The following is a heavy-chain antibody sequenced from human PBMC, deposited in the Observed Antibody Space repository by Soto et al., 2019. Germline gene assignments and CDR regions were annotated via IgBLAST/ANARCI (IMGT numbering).Heavy chain of an antibody. V-gene: IGHV4-59*08. J-gene: IGHJ4*02. D-gene: IGHD1-1*01. Sequence: SETLSLTCTVSGGSISSYYWSWIRQPPGKGLEWIGYIYYSGSTNYNPSLKSRVTISVDTSKNQFSLKLSSVTAADTAVYYCARHLTNYFDYWGQGTLVTVSS. CDR3: ARHLTNYFDY. CDR1: GGSISSYY. CDR2: IYYSGST.